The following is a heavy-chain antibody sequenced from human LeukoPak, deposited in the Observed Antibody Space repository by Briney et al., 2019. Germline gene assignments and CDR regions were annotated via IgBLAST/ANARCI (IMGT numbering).Heavy chain of an antibody. CDR3: VRHAATRHNYGMDV. V-gene: IGHV4-59*08. CDR1: GGSISYYY. Sequence: PLETLSLTCTVSGGSISYYYWSWIRQPPGKGLEWIGHIYHSGSTNYNPSFKSRVTISVDTSKNHFSLYLSSVTAADTAVYYCVRHAATRHNYGMDVWGQGTTVTVSS. D-gene: IGHD2-15*01. CDR2: IYHSGST. J-gene: IGHJ6*02.